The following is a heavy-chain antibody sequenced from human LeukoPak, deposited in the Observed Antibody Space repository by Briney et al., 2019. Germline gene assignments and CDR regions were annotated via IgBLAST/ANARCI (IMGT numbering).Heavy chain of an antibody. CDR3: ASSELARLGFDY. V-gene: IGHV3-23*01. D-gene: IGHD1-1*01. Sequence: GGSLRLSCAASGFTFSSYAMSWVRQAPGKGLEWVSAISGSGGSTYYVDSVKGRFTISRDISKNTLYLQMNSLRAEDTAVYYCASSELARLGFDYWGQGTLVTASS. CDR1: GFTFSSYA. J-gene: IGHJ4*02. CDR2: ISGSGGST.